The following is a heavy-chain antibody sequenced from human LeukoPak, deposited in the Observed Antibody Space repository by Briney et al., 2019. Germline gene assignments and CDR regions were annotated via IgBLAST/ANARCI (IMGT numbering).Heavy chain of an antibody. D-gene: IGHD2-15*01. CDR3: VKDDGWFS. CDR2: IKSDGTST. J-gene: IGHJ3*01. CDR1: GFTFSNYW. Sequence: SGGSLRLSCTASGFTFSNYWMHWVRQAPGKGLMWVSRIKSDGTSTTYADSVKGRFTISRDNAKNSLYLQMNSLRAEDTALYYCVKDDGWFSWGQGTMVTVSS. V-gene: IGHV3-74*03.